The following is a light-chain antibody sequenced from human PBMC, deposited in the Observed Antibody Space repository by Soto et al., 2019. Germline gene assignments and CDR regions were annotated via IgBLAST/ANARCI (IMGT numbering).Light chain of an antibody. CDR2: EVT. CDR1: SSDVGGYNY. Sequence: QPASVSGSPGQSITISCTGTSSDVGGYNYVSWYQQYPGKAPKLIIYEVTNRPSGVSNRFSGSKSGNTASLTISGLQAEDEADYYCSSYTSSNTLYVFAAGTKVTVL. J-gene: IGLJ1*01. V-gene: IGLV2-14*01. CDR3: SSYTSSNTLYV.